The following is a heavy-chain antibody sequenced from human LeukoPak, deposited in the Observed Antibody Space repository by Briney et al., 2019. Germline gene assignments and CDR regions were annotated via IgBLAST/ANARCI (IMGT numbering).Heavy chain of an antibody. J-gene: IGHJ3*02. CDR2: INHSGST. D-gene: IGHD3-22*01. V-gene: IGHV4-34*01. CDR1: GGSFSGYY. Sequence: PSETLSLTCAVYGGSFSGYYWSWIRQPPGKGLEWIGEINHSGSTNYNPSLKSRVTISVDTSKNQFSLKLSSVTAADTAVYYCAGEDPQYYYDSSGHSAFDIWGQGSMVTVSS. CDR3: AGEDPQYYYDSSGHSAFDI.